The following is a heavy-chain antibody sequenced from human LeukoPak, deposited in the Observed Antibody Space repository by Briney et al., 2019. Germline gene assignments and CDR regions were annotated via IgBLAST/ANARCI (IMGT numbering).Heavy chain of an antibody. CDR3: ARAYYDFWSGYYDAFDI. V-gene: IGHV4-34*01. CDR2: INHSGST. CDR1: GGSFSGYY. Sequence: SETLSLTCAVYGGSFSGYYWSWIRQPPGKGLEWIGEINHSGSTNYNPSLKSRVTISVDTSKNQFSLKLSSVTAADTAVYYCARAYYDFWSGYYDAFDIWGQGTMVTVSS. J-gene: IGHJ3*02. D-gene: IGHD3-3*01.